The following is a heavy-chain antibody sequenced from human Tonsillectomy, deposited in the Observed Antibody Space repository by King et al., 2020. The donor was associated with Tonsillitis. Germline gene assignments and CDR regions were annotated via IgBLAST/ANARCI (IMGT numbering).Heavy chain of an antibody. Sequence: VQLVESGGGVVQPGRSLRLSCAASGFTFSNFGMHWVRQAPGKGLEWVAVISFDGSSKYYADSVQGRFTVSRENSKTTMYMQVSSLRVEDTAIYYCARDHAGISNPDYWGQGTLVTVSS. V-gene: IGHV3-30*03. CDR1: GFTFSNFG. CDR3: ARDHAGISNPDY. J-gene: IGHJ4*02. CDR2: ISFDGSSK. D-gene: IGHD1-1*01.